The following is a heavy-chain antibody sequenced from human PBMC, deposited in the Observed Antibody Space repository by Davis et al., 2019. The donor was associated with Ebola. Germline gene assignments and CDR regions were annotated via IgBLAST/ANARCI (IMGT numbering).Heavy chain of an antibody. D-gene: IGHD2-2*01. CDR3: VRSCDIAVVPDGTACYHYMNV. J-gene: IGHJ6*03. CDR2: VSHSGNT. CDR1: NNSISSYY. V-gene: IGHV4-38-2*02. Sequence: PSETLSLTCTVSNNSISSYYWTWIRQPSGKGLEWIGSVSHSGNTYFNPSLQRRFTIFVDTSNNQFSLTLSSVTAADTAAYYCVRSCDIAVVPDGTACYHYMNVWGKGTTVTVSS.